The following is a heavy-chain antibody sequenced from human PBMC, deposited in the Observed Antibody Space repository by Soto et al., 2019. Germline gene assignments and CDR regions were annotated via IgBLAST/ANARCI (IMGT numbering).Heavy chain of an antibody. Sequence: QVHLVQSGAEVKQSGASVKVSCKGSGYDFTTYGITWVRQAPGQVLEWMAWISAHNGNTDYAQKLQGRVTVTRDTSTSTAYMELRSLRSDDTAVYYCARGRYGDYWGQGALVTVSS. CDR3: ARGRYGDY. D-gene: IGHD1-1*01. CDR1: GYDFTTYG. CDR2: ISAHNGNT. J-gene: IGHJ4*02. V-gene: IGHV1-18*01.